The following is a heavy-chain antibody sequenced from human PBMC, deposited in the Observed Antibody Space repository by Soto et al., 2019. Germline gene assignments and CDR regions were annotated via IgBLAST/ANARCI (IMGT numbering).Heavy chain of an antibody. Sequence: QVQLVQSGAEVKKPGASVKVSCKASGYTFTSYGISWVRQAPGQGLEWMGWISAYNGNTNYAQKLQGRVTMTTDTSTSTAYMGLRSLRSDDTSVYYCARVGYDSSGYYPTSHAFDIWGQGTMVTVSS. V-gene: IGHV1-18*01. CDR1: GYTFTSYG. D-gene: IGHD3-22*01. J-gene: IGHJ3*02. CDR3: ARVGYDSSGYYPTSHAFDI. CDR2: ISAYNGNT.